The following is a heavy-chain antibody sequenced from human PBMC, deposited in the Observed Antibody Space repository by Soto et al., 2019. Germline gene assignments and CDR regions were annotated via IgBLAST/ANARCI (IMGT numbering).Heavy chain of an antibody. Sequence: SGPTLVNPTQTLTLTCTFSGFSLSTSGMCVSWIRQPPGKALEWLALIDWDDDKYYSTSLKTRLTISKDTSKNQVVLTMPNMDPVDTATYYCARRSPHCSGGSCYLDYWGQGTVVTVYS. D-gene: IGHD2-15*01. CDR2: IDWDDDK. CDR3: ARRSPHCSGGSCYLDY. J-gene: IGHJ4*02. V-gene: IGHV2-70*01. CDR1: GFSLSTSGMC.